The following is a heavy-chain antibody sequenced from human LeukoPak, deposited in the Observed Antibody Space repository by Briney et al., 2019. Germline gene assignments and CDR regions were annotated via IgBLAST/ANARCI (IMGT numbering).Heavy chain of an antibody. CDR1: GFTFSSYS. D-gene: IGHD3-10*01. Sequence: PRGSLILSCAASGFTFSSYSMNWVRQAPGKGLEWVSYISSSSSTIYYADSVKGRFTISRDNAKNSLYLQMNSLRDEDTAVYYCARVNYYGSGSYSLDYWGQGTLVTVSS. CDR3: ARVNYYGSGSYSLDY. V-gene: IGHV3-48*02. CDR2: ISSSSSTI. J-gene: IGHJ4*02.